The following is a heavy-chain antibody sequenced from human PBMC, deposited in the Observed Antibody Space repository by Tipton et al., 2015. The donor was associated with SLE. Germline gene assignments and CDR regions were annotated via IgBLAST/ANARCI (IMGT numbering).Heavy chain of an antibody. CDR2: IYNSGST. CDR3: ASSLRPTVYYYMDV. J-gene: IGHJ6*03. D-gene: IGHD4-17*01. V-gene: IGHV4-38-2*01. CDR1: GYSISSGYY. Sequence: TLSLTCAVSGYSISSGYYWGWIRQPPGKGLEWIGSIYNSGSTYYNPSLKSRVTISVDTSKNQFSLKLRSVTAADTAVYYCASSLRPTVYYYMDVWGKGTTVTVSS.